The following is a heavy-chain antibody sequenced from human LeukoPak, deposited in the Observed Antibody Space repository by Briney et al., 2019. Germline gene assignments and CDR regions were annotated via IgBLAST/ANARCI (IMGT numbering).Heavy chain of an antibody. CDR2: ISGSGGST. Sequence: GGSLRLSCAASGFTFSSYAMSWVRQAPGKGLEWVSAISGSGGSTYYADSVKGRFTISRDNSKNTLYLQMNSLRAEDTAVYHCAKDFGKYYYGSGSYFDYWGQGTLVTVSS. J-gene: IGHJ4*02. D-gene: IGHD3-10*01. V-gene: IGHV3-23*01. CDR1: GFTFSSYA. CDR3: AKDFGKYYYGSGSYFDY.